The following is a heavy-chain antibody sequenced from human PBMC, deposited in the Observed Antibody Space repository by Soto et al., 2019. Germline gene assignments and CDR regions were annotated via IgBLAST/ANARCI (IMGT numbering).Heavy chain of an antibody. D-gene: IGHD3-22*01. CDR2: IKSKTDGGTT. Sequence: GGSLSLSCAASGFTFNNAWMNWVRQAPGTGLQWVGRIKSKTDGGTTDYAAPVKGRFTISRDDSKNTVYLQMNSLKTEDTADYFCTTDIWLFRQKDFWGQGTLVTVSS. CDR3: TTDIWLFRQKDF. CDR1: GFTFNNAW. V-gene: IGHV3-15*07. J-gene: IGHJ4*01.